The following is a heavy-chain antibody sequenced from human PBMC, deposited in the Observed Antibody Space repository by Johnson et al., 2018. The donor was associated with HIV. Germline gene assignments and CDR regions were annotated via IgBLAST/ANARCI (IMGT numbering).Heavy chain of an antibody. D-gene: IGHD3-3*01. CDR2: IKSKTDGGTK. CDR3: ATLITIFGVVTLDGFEI. Sequence: VQLVESGGGLVKPGGSLRLSCAASGLTFSNAWMNWVRQAPGKGLEWVGRIKSKTDGGTKDYAAPVKGRFTISRDDSKNTLYLQINSLKTEDTAVYYCATLITIFGVVTLDGFEIWGQGTMVTVSS. CDR1: GLTFSNAW. J-gene: IGHJ3*02. V-gene: IGHV3-15*01.